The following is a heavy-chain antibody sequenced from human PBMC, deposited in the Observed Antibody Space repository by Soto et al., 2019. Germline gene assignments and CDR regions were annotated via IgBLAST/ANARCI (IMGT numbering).Heavy chain of an antibody. J-gene: IGHJ4*02. CDR2: ISRSGRGSA. Sequence: PWGSLRLSCAASGFTFNSYVMTWVRQAPGEGLEWVSSISRSGRGSAYYADSVKGRFTISRDNSETTLFLQMNNLRDEDTALYYCARGRYCDSSDYWVANLPFDHWGLGTLVTVSS. CDR1: GFTFNSYV. CDR3: ARGRYCDSSDYWVANLPFDH. V-gene: IGHV3-23*01. D-gene: IGHD3-22*01.